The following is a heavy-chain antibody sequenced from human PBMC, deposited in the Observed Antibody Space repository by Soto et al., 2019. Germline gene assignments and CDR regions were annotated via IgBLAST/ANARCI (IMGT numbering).Heavy chain of an antibody. CDR3: ARELATTSTYYFDY. CDR2: ITPRGGGT. V-gene: IGHV1-46*01. D-gene: IGHD5-12*01. J-gene: IGHJ4*02. CDR1: TYTFTNYY. Sequence: QVHLVQSGAEVRKPGASVKVSCKASTYTFTNYYMHWVRQAPGQGLEWMGTITPRGGGTNYAQKFQGRVTMTRDTSTSTVYMELSTLTSEDTAMYCCARELATTSTYYFDYWGQGTLVTVSP.